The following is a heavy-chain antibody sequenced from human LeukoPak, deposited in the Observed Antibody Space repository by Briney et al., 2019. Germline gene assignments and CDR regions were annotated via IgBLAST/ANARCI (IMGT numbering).Heavy chain of an antibody. V-gene: IGHV4-34*01. Sequence: SETLSLTCTVHGGSFSGYYWSWIRQPPGKGLEWIGEINHSGSTNYNPSLTSRVTISVDTSKNQFSLKLSSVTAADTAVYYFAGGVYYYYYMDVWGKGTPVTVSS. J-gene: IGHJ6*03. CDR2: INHSGST. CDR1: GGSFSGYY. CDR3: AGGVYYYYYMDV.